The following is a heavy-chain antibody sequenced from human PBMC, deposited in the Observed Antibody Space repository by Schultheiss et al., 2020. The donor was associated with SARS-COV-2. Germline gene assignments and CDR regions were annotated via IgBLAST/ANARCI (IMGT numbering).Heavy chain of an antibody. CDR1: GFTFSSYG. J-gene: IGHJ4*02. V-gene: IGHV3-49*04. CDR3: TRRYSH. Sequence: GGSLRLSCAASGFTFSSYGMHWVRQAPGKGLEWVGFIRSKAYGGTTEYAASVKGRFTISRDDSKSIAYLQMNSLKTEDTAVYYCTRRYSHWGQGTLVTVSS. D-gene: IGHD2-21*01. CDR2: IRSKAYGGTT.